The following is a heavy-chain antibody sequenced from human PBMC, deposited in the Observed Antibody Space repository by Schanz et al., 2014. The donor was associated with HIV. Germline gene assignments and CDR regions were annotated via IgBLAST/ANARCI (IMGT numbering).Heavy chain of an antibody. Sequence: QVQLVESGGGVVQPGRSLRLSCAASGFTFSSYGMHWVRQAPGKGLEWVAVISYDGNNKYYADSVKGRFTISRDNVKNSLFLQMNNLRDEDTAVYYCARWGGSSWYWFDSWGQGTLVTVSS. CDR3: ARWGGSSWYWFDS. V-gene: IGHV3-30*03. J-gene: IGHJ5*01. D-gene: IGHD6-13*01. CDR1: GFTFSSYG. CDR2: ISYDGNNK.